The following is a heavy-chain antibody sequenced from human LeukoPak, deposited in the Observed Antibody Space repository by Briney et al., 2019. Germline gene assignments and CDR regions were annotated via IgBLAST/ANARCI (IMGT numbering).Heavy chain of an antibody. CDR2: IYSGGNT. D-gene: IGHD4-23*01. J-gene: IGHJ4*02. CDR3: ARRAGGYSHPYDY. Sequence: GGSLRLSCAAPEFTVSSNYMSWVRQAPGKGLEWVSIIYSGGNTYYADSVKGRFTISRDNSKNTLYLQMNNLRAEDTAVYYCARRAGGYSHPYDYWGQGTLVTVSS. V-gene: IGHV3-53*01. CDR1: EFTVSSNY.